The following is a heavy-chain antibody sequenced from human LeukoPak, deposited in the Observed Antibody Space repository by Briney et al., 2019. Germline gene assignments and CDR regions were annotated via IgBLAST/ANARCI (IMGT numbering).Heavy chain of an antibody. D-gene: IGHD3-16*02. Sequence: GGSLRLSCAASGFILNDYGMHWVRQAPGKGLEWVADIWFDKNQHFADSVKGRFAISRDNSKNTVYLQMNSLRAEDTAVYYCAKEWGWGSYRSYFDYWGQGTLVTVSS. V-gene: IGHV3-33*03. CDR3: AKEWGWGSYRSYFDY. J-gene: IGHJ4*02. CDR1: GFILNDYG. CDR2: IWFDKNQ.